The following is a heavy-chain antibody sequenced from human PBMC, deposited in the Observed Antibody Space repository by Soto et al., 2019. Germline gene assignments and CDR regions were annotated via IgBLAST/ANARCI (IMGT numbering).Heavy chain of an antibody. CDR1: GYSFTTYW. CDR2: INPGDSDI. Sequence: GESLKISCKGSGYSFTTYWITWVRQMPGKGLELMGIINPGDSDIRYSPSFQGQVTISVDRSTSTAYLQWSSLKASDTAMYYCARSVWFGESASPVVWGQGTMVTVSS. V-gene: IGHV5-51*01. J-gene: IGHJ3*01. CDR3: ARSVWFGESASPVV. D-gene: IGHD3-10*01.